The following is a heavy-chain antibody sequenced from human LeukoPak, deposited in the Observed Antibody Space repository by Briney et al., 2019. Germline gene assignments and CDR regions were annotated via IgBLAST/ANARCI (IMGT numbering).Heavy chain of an antibody. D-gene: IGHD4-17*01. CDR3: ARGIGSTTVTTLEYYFDY. V-gene: IGHV1-8*01. J-gene: IGHJ4*02. CDR1: GYTFTSYD. Sequence: ASVKVSCKASGYTFTSYDINWVRQATGQGLEWMGWMNPNSGNTGYAQKFQDRVTMTRNTSISTAYMELSSLRSEDTAVYYCARGIGSTTVTTLEYYFDYWGQGTLVTVSS. CDR2: MNPNSGNT.